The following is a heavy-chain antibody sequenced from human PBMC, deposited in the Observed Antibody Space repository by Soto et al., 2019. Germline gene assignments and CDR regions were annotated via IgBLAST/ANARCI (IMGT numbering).Heavy chain of an antibody. V-gene: IGHV3-33*01. J-gene: IGHJ6*02. Sequence: QVQLVESGGGVVQPGRSLRLSCAASGFTFSSYGMHWVRQAPGKGLEWVAVIWYDGSNKYYADSVKGRFTISRDNCKTTLYLQMNSLRAEDTAAYYCASDQCSSASCYDGMDVWGQGSTVTVSS. CDR2: IWYDGSNK. CDR1: GFTFSSYG. CDR3: ASDQCSSASCYDGMDV. D-gene: IGHD2-2*01.